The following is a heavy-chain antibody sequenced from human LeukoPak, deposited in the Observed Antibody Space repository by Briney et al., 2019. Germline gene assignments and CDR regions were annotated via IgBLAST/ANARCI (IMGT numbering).Heavy chain of an antibody. CDR3: ARLSTMGLTFDY. CDR2: IYYSGST. CDR1: GGSISSSSYY. V-gene: IGHV4-39*01. Sequence: PSETLSLTCTVAGGSISSSSYYWGWIRQPPGKGLEWIGSIYYSGSTYYNPSLKSRVTISVDTSKNQFSLKLSSVTAADTAVYYCARLSTMGLTFDYWGQGTLVTVSS. D-gene: IGHD3/OR15-3a*01. J-gene: IGHJ4*02.